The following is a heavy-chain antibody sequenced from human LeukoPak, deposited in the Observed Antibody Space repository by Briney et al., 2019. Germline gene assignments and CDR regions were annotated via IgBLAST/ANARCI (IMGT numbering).Heavy chain of an antibody. J-gene: IGHJ4*02. CDR1: GGSFSGYY. V-gene: IGHV3-30*18. CDR3: VKEYHSRGFGAYFDY. CDR2: ISSDGSIK. Sequence: LSLTCAVYGGSFSGYYWSWIRQPPGKGLEWVAVISSDGSIKVYADSVKGRFTLSRDNSINTVDLQMNSLRAEDTAVYYCVKEYHSRGFGAYFDYWGQGTLVTVSS. D-gene: IGHD3-3*01.